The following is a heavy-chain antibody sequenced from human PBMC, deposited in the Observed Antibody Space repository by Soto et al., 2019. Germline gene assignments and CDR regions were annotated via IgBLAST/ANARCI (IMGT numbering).Heavy chain of an antibody. D-gene: IGHD3-10*01. CDR1: GYTFTGYY. CDR3: ARVTMVRGVIIKGDY. CDR2: INPNSGGT. J-gene: IGHJ4*02. V-gene: IGHV1-2*02. Sequence: ASVKVSCKASGYTFTGYYMHWVRQAPGQGLEWMGWINPNSGGTNYAQKFQGRVTMTRGTSISTAYMELSRLRSDDTAVYYCARVTMVRGVIIKGDYWGQGTLVTVSS.